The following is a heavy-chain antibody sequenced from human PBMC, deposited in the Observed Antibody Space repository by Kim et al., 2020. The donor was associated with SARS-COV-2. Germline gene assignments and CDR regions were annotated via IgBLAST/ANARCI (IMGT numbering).Heavy chain of an antibody. V-gene: IGHV3-73*01. CDR3: TRPALVYGGDCSSTSCYVDY. J-gene: IGHJ4*02. Sequence: RFTISRDDSKNTAYLQMNSLKTEDTAVYYCTRPALVYGGDCSSTSCYVDYWGQGTLVTVSS. D-gene: IGHD2-2*01.